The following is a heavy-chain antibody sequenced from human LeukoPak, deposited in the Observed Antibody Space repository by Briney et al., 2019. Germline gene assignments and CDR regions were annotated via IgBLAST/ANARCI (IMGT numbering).Heavy chain of an antibody. J-gene: IGHJ5*02. Sequence: ASVKVSCKASGYTFTSYYMHWVRQAPGQGLKWMGIINPSGGSTSYAQKFQGRVTMTRDTSISTAYMELSRLRSDDTAVYYCARGLEPGGWFDPWGQGTLVTVSS. V-gene: IGHV1-46*01. CDR2: INPSGGST. D-gene: IGHD1-1*01. CDR3: ARGLEPGGWFDP. CDR1: GYTFTSYY.